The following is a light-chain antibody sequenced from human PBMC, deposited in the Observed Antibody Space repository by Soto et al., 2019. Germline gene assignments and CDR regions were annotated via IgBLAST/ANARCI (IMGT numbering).Light chain of an antibody. J-gene: IGKJ3*01. CDR3: QQASVLPFT. Sequence: DIQMTQSPSSVSASVGDRVTITCRASRDIGTWLAWYQQIPGKAPKLLIFAASTLQNRVPSRFSGSGSGTDFTLTISGLQHEDFATYYFQQASVLPFTFGPGTKVAIK. CDR2: AAS. CDR1: RDIGTW. V-gene: IGKV1-12*01.